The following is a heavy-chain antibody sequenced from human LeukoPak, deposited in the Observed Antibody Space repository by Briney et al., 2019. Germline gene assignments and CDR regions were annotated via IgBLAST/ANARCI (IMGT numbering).Heavy chain of an antibody. V-gene: IGHV1-8*03. CDR2: MTPYSANT. J-gene: IGHJ5*02. D-gene: IGHD6-13*01. Sequence: APVKVSCKSSGYTFTHYDIHWVRQASGQGREGMGWMTPYSANTGYAQTFQGRITFTRNTSISTAYMELSSLRSDDTAAYYCARTQHLVLRSPLDPWGQGTLVTVSS. CDR3: ARTQHLVLRSPLDP. CDR1: GYTFTHYD.